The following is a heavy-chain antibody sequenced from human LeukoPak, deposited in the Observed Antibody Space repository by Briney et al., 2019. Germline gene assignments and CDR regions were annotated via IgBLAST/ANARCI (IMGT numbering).Heavy chain of an antibody. D-gene: IGHD5-18*01. CDR3: ARRIVDTAMGPRYYFDY. CDR1: GYSFTSYW. CDR2: IYPGDSDT. J-gene: IGHJ4*02. V-gene: IGHV5-51*01. Sequence: PGESLKISCKGSGYSFTSYWIGWVRQMPGKGLEWMGTIYPGDSDTRYSPSFQGQVTISADKSISTAYLQWSSLKASDTAMYYCARRIVDTAMGPRYYFDYWGQGTLVTVSS.